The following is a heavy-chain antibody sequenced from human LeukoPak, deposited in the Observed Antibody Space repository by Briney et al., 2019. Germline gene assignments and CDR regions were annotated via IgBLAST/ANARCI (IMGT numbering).Heavy chain of an antibody. CDR1: GFTFNGHW. D-gene: IGHD1-26*01. CDR3: AREGTWSYYYDY. J-gene: IGHJ4*02. Sequence: PGGSLRLSCEASGFTFNGHWMHWVRQAPGKGLVWVSVIYSGGSTYYADSVKGRFTISRDNSKNTLYLQMNSLRAEDTAVYYCAREGTWSYYYDYWGQGTLVTVSS. V-gene: IGHV3-66*01. CDR2: IYSGGST.